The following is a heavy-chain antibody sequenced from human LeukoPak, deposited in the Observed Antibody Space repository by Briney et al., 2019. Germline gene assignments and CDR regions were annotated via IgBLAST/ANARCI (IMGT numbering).Heavy chain of an antibody. J-gene: IGHJ4*02. CDR2: IKQEGSEK. CDR1: EFIFSGYW. V-gene: IGHV3-7*01. CDR3: ARDGFVGAADY. Sequence: PGGSLRLSCAASEFIFSGYWMNWVRQAPGKGLEGVANIKQEGSEKQYVDSVRGRFTISRDNAKNSLYLQMNSLRVEDTAVYYCARDGFVGAADYWGQGTLVTVSS. D-gene: IGHD6-13*01.